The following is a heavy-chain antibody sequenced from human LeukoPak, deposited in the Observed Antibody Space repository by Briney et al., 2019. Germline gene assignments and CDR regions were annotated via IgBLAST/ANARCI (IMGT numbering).Heavy chain of an antibody. CDR1: GFTFSSCA. D-gene: IGHD3-22*01. J-gene: IGHJ4*02. CDR2: ISGSGGSP. Sequence: GGSLRLSCAASGFTFSSCAMTWVRQAPGKGLEWVSAISGSGGSPYYADSVKGRFTISRDNSKNTLYLQMNSLRAEDTAVYHCAKGVYYYDGSGFDYWGQGTLVTVSS. CDR3: AKGVYYYDGSGFDY. V-gene: IGHV3-23*01.